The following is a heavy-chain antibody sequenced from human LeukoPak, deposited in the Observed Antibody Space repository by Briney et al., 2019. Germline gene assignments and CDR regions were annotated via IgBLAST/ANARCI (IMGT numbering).Heavy chain of an antibody. CDR1: GGSISSYY. CDR2: IYYSGST. CDR3: ASLGCGYFDY. D-gene: IGHD2-21*01. J-gene: IGHJ4*02. V-gene: IGHV4-59*12. Sequence: SETLSLTCTVSGGSISSYYWSWIRQPPGKGLEWVGYIYYSGSTNYNPSLKSRVTISVDTSKNQFSLKLSSVTAADTAVYYCASLGCGYFDYWGQGTLVTVSS.